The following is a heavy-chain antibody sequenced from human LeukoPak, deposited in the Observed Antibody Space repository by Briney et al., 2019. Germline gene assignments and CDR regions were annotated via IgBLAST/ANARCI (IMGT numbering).Heavy chain of an antibody. CDR1: GYTFTSYG. CDR2: ISAYNGNT. D-gene: IGHD3-16*02. J-gene: IGHJ4*02. CDR3: ARYRNDYVWGSYPPYFDY. Sequence: ASVKVSCKASGYTFTSYGISWVRQAPGQGLEGMGWISAYNGNTNYAQKLQGRVTMTTDTSTSTAYMELRSLRSDDTAVYYCARYRNDYVWGSYPPYFDYWGQGTLVTVSS. V-gene: IGHV1-18*01.